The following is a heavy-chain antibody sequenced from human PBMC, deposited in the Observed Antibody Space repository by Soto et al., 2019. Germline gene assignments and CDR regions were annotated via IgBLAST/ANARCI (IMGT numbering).Heavy chain of an antibody. J-gene: IGHJ3*02. CDR3: AGSAQGLGPLDI. V-gene: IGHV1-2*04. CDR2: INPDNGGT. Sequence: QVQLVQSGAEVKKPGASVKVSCRASGFCFSDYYIHWGRQAPGQGLEWMGWINPDNGGTNYAQKFQGWVTLTRDSCISTADMELTRPTSDDTAVYYCAGSAQGLGPLDICGPGTMVTISS. CDR1: GFCFSDYY. D-gene: IGHD6-19*01.